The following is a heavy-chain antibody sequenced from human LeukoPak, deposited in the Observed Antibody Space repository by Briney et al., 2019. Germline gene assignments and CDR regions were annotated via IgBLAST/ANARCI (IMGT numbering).Heavy chain of an antibody. Sequence: GGSLRLSCAASGFTFSSYGMSWVRQAPGKGLEWVSAISGSGGSTYYADSVKGRFTISRDNSKNTLYLQMNSLRAEDTAVYYCAKVDYRYCSGGSCYSYWYFDLWGRGTLVTVSS. CDR1: GFTFSSYG. J-gene: IGHJ2*01. CDR3: AKVDYRYCSGGSCYSYWYFDL. V-gene: IGHV3-23*01. D-gene: IGHD2-15*01. CDR2: ISGSGGST.